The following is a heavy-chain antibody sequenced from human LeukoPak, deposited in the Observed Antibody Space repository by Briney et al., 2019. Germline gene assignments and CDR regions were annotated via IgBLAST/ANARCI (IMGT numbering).Heavy chain of an antibody. J-gene: IGHJ4*02. CDR2: ISGSGGST. Sequence: PPGGSLRLSCAASGFTFSSYAMSWVRQAPGKGLEWVSAISGSGGSTYYADSVKGRFTISRDNPKNLLFLQINSLRVEDTAVYYCARETPRRGETRDGYRWGQGTLVTVSS. CDR1: GFTFSSYA. D-gene: IGHD5-24*01. CDR3: ARETPRRGETRDGYR. V-gene: IGHV3-23*01.